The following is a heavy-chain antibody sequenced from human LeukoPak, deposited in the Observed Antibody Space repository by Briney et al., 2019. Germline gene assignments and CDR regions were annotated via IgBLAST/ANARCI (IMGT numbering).Heavy chain of an antibody. D-gene: IGHD1-26*01. CDR2: INHSGST. CDR1: GGSFSGYY. V-gene: IGHV4-34*01. Sequence: SETLSLTCAVYGGSFSGYYWSWIRQPPGKGLEWIGEINHSGSTNYNPSLKSRVTISVDTSKNQFSLKLSSVTAADTAVYYCARSQTQYGSYSYWGQGTLVTVSS. J-gene: IGHJ4*02. CDR3: ARSQTQYGSYSY.